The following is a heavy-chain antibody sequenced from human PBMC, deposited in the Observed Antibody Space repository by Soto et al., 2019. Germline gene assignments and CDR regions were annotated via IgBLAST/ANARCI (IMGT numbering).Heavy chain of an antibody. J-gene: IGHJ5*02. CDR3: ARDVGGWPVS. V-gene: IGHV1-18*01. CDR2: LSAHNGNT. Sequence: QVHMVQSGAEVKKPGASVKVSCKASGYIFPSYGISWVRQAPGQGLVWMGWLSAHNGNTRYAQKFQGRVTMTTDTSTSTAHMELRGLRSDDTAVYYCARDVGGWPVSWGQGTLVTVSS. CDR1: GYIFPSYG. D-gene: IGHD6-19*01.